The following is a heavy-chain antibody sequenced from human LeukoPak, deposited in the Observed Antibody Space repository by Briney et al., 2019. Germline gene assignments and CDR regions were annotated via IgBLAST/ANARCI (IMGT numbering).Heavy chain of an antibody. CDR2: ISYDGSDK. CDR1: GFTFSPYG. J-gene: IGHJ4*02. V-gene: IGHV3-30*03. CDR3: ARDSRQLALDH. Sequence: PGGSLRLSCAASGFTFSPYGMHWVRQAPGKGLEWVAVISYDGSDKYYADSVKGRFTISRDNSKNTLYLHMNSLRPDDTAVYYCARDSRQLALDHWGQGTLVTVSS. D-gene: IGHD6-13*01.